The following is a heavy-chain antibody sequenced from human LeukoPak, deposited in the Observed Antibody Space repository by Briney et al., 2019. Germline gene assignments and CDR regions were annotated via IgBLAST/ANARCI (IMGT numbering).Heavy chain of an antibody. V-gene: IGHV3-23*01. CDR2: ISGSGGST. D-gene: IGHD4/OR15-4a*01. J-gene: IGHJ4*02. CDR3: ARRAGAYSHPYDY. CDR1: GFTFSSYG. Sequence: GGSLRLSCAASGFTFSSYGMSWVRQAPGKGLEWVSAISGSGGSTYYAGSVKGRFTISRDNSKNTLYLQMNSLRAEDTAVYYCARRAGAYSHPYDYWGQGTLVTVSS.